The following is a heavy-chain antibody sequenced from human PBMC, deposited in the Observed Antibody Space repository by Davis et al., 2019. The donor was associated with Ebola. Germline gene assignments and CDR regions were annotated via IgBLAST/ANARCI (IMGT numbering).Heavy chain of an antibody. CDR3: ARGEVVAANYYYYGMDV. CDR2: ISSNGGST. CDR1: GFTFSSYA. J-gene: IGHJ6*02. Sequence: GESLKISCAASGFTFSSYAMHWVRQAPGKGLEYVSAISSNGGSTYYANSVKGRFTISRDNSKNTLYLQMGSLRAEDMAVYYCARGEVVAANYYYYGMDVWGQGTTVTVSS. V-gene: IGHV3-64*01. D-gene: IGHD2-15*01.